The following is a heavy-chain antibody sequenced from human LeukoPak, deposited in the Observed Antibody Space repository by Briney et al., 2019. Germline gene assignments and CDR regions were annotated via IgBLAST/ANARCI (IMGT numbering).Heavy chain of an antibody. D-gene: IGHD3-10*01. J-gene: IGHJ4*02. CDR3: AKASSGSSSRPVDY. CDR1: GFTFHDYA. CDR2: ISGDGGSA. V-gene: IGHV3-43*02. Sequence: GVSLRLSCVASGFTFHDYAMSWVRQVPGKGLEWVSLISGDGGSASYAGSVKGRFTISRDNSKNSLYLQMNSLRTEDTAFYYCAKASSGSSSRPVDYWGQGTLVTASS.